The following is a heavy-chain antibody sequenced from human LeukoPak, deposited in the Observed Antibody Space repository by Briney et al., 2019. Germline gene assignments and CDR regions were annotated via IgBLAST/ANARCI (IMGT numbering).Heavy chain of an antibody. CDR3: ATEGALGKYSSFDS. J-gene: IGHJ4*02. D-gene: IGHD7-27*01. CDR1: GFTFSSYG. CDR2: INSDGSST. Sequence: PGGSLRLSCAASGFTFSSYGMHWVRQAPGKGLVWVSRINSDGSSTSYADSVKGRFTISRDNAKNTLYLQMNSLRAEDTAVYYCATEGALGKYSSFDSWGQGTLVTVSS. V-gene: IGHV3-74*01.